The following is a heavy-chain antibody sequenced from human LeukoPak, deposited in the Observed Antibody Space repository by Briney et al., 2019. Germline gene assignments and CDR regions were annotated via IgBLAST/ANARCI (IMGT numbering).Heavy chain of an antibody. CDR2: IYPADSDT. Sequence: GESLKISCKGSGFSFTSYWIGWVRQMPGKGLEYMGIIYPADSDTRYSPSFQGQVTISADKSISTAYLQWSSLKASDTAMYYCARHSNSYYSLNWFDPWGQGTLVTVSS. J-gene: IGHJ5*02. CDR3: ARHSNSYYSLNWFDP. CDR1: GFSFTSYW. D-gene: IGHD3-10*01. V-gene: IGHV5-51*01.